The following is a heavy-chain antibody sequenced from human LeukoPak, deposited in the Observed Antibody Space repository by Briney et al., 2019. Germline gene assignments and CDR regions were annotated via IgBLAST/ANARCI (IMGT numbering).Heavy chain of an antibody. J-gene: IGHJ6*03. CDR1: GGSISSSSYY. Sequence: NPSETLSLTCTVSGGSISSSSYYWGWIRQPPGKGLEWIGSIYYSGSTYYNPSLKSRVTISVDTSKNQFSLKLSSVTAADTAVYYCARDSGGKYYYGPYYMDVWGKGTTVTISS. CDR3: ARDSGGKYYYGPYYMDV. CDR2: IYYSGST. V-gene: IGHV4-39*07. D-gene: IGHD3-10*01.